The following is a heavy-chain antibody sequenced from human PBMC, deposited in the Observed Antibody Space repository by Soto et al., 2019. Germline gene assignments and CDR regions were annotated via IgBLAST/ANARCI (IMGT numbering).Heavy chain of an antibody. Sequence: SETLSLTCTVSGGSMSTYYWSWIRQPPGKGLEWIGYIYYNGRTNYNPSLESRVTISLDTSKSQFSLKLSSVSAADTAVYYCARDCSGYDFWSGPYFFDYWGPGTLLTVSS. D-gene: IGHD3-3*01. CDR2: IYYNGRT. CDR1: GGSMSTYY. CDR3: ARDCSGYDFWSGPYFFDY. J-gene: IGHJ4*02. V-gene: IGHV4-59*01.